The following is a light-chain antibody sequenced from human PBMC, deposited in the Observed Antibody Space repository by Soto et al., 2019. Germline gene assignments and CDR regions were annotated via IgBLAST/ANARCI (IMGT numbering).Light chain of an antibody. V-gene: IGLV1-40*01. Sequence: QSVLTQPPSVSGAPGQRVTISCTGSSSNIGAGYDVHWYQWLPGTAPKLLIYGSSYRPSEVPDRFSGSKSGTSASLAITGLQAEDEADYLCQSYDSSLSGLLFGGGTKLTVL. CDR3: QSYDSSLSGLL. CDR2: GSS. CDR1: SSNIGAGYD. J-gene: IGLJ2*01.